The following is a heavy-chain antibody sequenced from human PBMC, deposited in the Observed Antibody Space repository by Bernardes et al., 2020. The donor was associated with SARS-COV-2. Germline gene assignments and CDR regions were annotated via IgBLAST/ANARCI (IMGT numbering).Heavy chain of an antibody. CDR3: ARDQLVRGVILLGWFDP. CDR2: INAGNGNT. CDR1: GYTFTSYA. V-gene: IGHV1-3*01. J-gene: IGHJ5*02. Sequence: ASVKVSCKASGYTFTSYAMHWVRQAPGQRLEWMGWINAGNGNTKYSQKFQGRVTITRDTSASTAYMELSSLRSEDTAVYYCARDQLVRGVILLGWFDPWGQGTLVTVSS. D-gene: IGHD3-10*01.